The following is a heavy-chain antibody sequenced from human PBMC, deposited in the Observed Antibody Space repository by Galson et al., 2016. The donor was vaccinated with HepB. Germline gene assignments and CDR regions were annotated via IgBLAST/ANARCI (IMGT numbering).Heavy chain of an antibody. J-gene: IGHJ4*02. V-gene: IGHV6-1*01. CDR3: AVGHVGTAEDLPFDY. CDR1: GDSVSSDSAA. Sequence: CAISGDSVSSDSAAWDWLRQSPSRGLEWLGRTYYRSKWYTDYPESVKGRVTINPDTSKTQFSLQLNSVTPEDTAVYYCAVGHVGTAEDLPFDYWGQGTLVTVSS. CDR2: TYYRSKWYT. D-gene: IGHD7-27*01.